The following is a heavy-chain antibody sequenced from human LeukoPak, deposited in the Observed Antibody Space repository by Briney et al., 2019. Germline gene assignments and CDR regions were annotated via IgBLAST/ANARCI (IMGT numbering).Heavy chain of an antibody. V-gene: IGHV3-30*04. CDR1: GFTFSSYA. J-gene: IGHJ3*02. D-gene: IGHD3-22*01. Sequence: GGSLRLSCAASGFTFSSYAMHWVRQAPAKGLEWVAVISYDGSNKYYADSVKGRFTISRDNSKNTLYLQMNSLRAEDTAVYYCARDRYYYDSSGSMGAFDIWGQGTMVTVSS. CDR2: ISYDGSNK. CDR3: ARDRYYYDSSGSMGAFDI.